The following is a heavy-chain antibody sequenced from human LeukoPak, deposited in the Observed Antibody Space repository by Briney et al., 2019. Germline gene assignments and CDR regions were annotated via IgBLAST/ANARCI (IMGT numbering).Heavy chain of an antibody. CDR2: ISGSGGST. D-gene: IGHD2-15*01. CDR1: GFTFSSYA. J-gene: IGHJ4*02. V-gene: IGHV3-23*01. CDR3: AKDREEFCSGGSCYQFDY. Sequence: GGSLRLSCAASGFTFSSYAMSWVRQAPGKGLEWVSAISGSGGSTYYVDSVKGRFTISRDNSKNTLYLQMNSLRAEDTAVYYCAKDREEFCSGGSCYQFDYWGQGTLVTVSS.